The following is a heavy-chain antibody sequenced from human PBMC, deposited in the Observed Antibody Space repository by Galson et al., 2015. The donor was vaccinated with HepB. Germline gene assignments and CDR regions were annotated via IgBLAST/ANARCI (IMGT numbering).Heavy chain of an antibody. CDR3: ARESSHAFEM. V-gene: IGHV1-2*02. D-gene: IGHD6-6*01. CDR1: GYTFTDNH. Sequence: SVKVSCKASGYTFTDNHIHWVRQAPGHGPEWMGWTNPRSGATNYAQRFQDRVSMTRDTSISTAYMELSRLRSDDTALYFCARESSHAFEMWGQGTMVTVSS. CDR2: TNPRSGAT. J-gene: IGHJ3*02.